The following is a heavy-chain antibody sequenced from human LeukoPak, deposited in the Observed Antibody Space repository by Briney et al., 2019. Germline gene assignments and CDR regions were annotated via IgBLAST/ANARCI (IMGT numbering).Heavy chain of an antibody. V-gene: IGHV4-39*01. Sequence: PSETLSLTCTVSGGSISGSSYYWGWIRQPPGKGLEWIGSIYYSGSTYYNPSLKSRVTISVDTSKNQFSLKLSSVTAADTAVYYCARPGDIVPDGSSRFDPWGQGTLVTVSS. D-gene: IGHD5-12*01. CDR3: ARPGDIVPDGSSRFDP. CDR1: GGSISGSSYY. J-gene: IGHJ5*02. CDR2: IYYSGST.